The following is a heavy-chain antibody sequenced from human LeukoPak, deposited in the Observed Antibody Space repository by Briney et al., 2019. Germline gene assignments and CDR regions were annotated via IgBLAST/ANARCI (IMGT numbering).Heavy chain of an antibody. CDR3: AANRYHDILDY. CDR1: GGSISDYF. V-gene: IGHV4-4*07. Sequence: PSETLSLTCTVSGGSISDYFWSRIRQPAGKGLEWIGRIYRSGSTNYSPSLKSRVTMSVDMSKNQFSLKLRSVTAADTAVYYCAANRYHDILDYWGQGALVTVSS. J-gene: IGHJ4*02. CDR2: IYRSGST. D-gene: IGHD3-9*01.